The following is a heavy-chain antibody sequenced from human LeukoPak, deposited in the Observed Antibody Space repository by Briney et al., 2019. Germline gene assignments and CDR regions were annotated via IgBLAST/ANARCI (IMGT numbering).Heavy chain of an antibody. Sequence: SETLSLTCTVSGGSISSYYWSWIRQPPGKGLEWIGYIYYSGSTNYNPSLKSRVTISVDTSKNQFSLKLSSVTAADTAVYYCARAYRQSHDYWGQGTLVTVSP. CDR3: ARAYRQSHDY. CDR1: GGSISSYY. J-gene: IGHJ4*02. V-gene: IGHV4-59*01. CDR2: IYYSGST. D-gene: IGHD2-21*01.